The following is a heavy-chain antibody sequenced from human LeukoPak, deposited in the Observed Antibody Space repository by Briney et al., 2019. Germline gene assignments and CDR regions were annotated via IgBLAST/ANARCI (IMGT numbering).Heavy chain of an antibody. Sequence: SETLSLTCTVSGGSISSSSYYWGWIRQPPGKGLEWIGSIYYSGSTYYNPSLKSRVTISVDTSKNQFSLKLSSVTAADTAVYYCARVFSPIQLWLPNWGQGTLVTVSS. J-gene: IGHJ1*01. CDR3: ARVFSPIQLWLPN. CDR2: IYYSGST. CDR1: GGSISSSSYY. V-gene: IGHV4-39*07. D-gene: IGHD5-18*01.